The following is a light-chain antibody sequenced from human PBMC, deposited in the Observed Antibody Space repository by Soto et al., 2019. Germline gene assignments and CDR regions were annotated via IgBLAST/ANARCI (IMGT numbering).Light chain of an antibody. CDR2: AAS. CDR1: QSVSSNF. V-gene: IGKV3-20*01. J-gene: IGKJ4*01. CDR3: QKHDKTLPLI. Sequence: EVVLTQAPGTLSLSPGERATLSCRASQSVSSNFLAWYQQKVGQAPRLLIYAASIRATGIPNRFRGSGSGTDIAITITKLEPEDFAVYYCQKHDKTLPLIFGGGTKVEIK.